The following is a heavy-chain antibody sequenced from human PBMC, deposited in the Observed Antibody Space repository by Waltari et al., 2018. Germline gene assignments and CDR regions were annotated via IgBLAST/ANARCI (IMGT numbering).Heavy chain of an antibody. Sequence: QVQLNQWGAGVLKPSETLSLTCTVSGGSISSYYWSWIRQPPGKGLEWIGYIYYSGSTNYNPSLKSRVTISVDTSKNQFSLKLSSVTAADTAVYYCARVVVGATKDAFDIWGQGTMVTVSS. CDR1: GGSISSYY. CDR3: ARVVVGATKDAFDI. D-gene: IGHD1-26*01. CDR2: IYYSGST. V-gene: IGHV4-59*01. J-gene: IGHJ3*02.